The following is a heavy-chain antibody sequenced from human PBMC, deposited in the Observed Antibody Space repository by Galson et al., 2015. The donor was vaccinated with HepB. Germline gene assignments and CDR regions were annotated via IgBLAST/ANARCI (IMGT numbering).Heavy chain of an antibody. Sequence: SLRLSCAASGFSFTSYAMTWVRQAPGKGLEWVSGITGSGDKTYYADSVKGRFTISRDSSKNTVSLQLNTLTADDTATYYCAKGRGWYTGFDSWGQGALVTVSS. D-gene: IGHD6-19*01. CDR1: GFSFTSYA. J-gene: IGHJ4*02. CDR3: AKGRGWYTGFDS. CDR2: ITGSGDKT. V-gene: IGHV3-23*01.